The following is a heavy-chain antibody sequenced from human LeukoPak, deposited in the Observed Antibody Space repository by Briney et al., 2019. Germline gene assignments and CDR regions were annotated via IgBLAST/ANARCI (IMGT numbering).Heavy chain of an antibody. CDR1: GFGFSNFW. Sequence: GSLRLSCAASGFGFSNFWMSWVLQAPGKGPEWVANIKEDGSLKNYVDSVKGRFTISRDNSKNSLFLQMNSLRTEDTALYYCAKGNILTGPPDSWGQGTLVTVSS. CDR3: AKGNILTGPPDS. CDR2: IKEDGSLK. V-gene: IGHV3-7*03. D-gene: IGHD3-9*01. J-gene: IGHJ4*02.